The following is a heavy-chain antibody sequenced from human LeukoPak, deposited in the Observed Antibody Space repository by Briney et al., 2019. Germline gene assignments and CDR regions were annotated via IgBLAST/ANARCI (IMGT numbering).Heavy chain of an antibody. CDR1: GYTFTGYY. V-gene: IGHV1-2*02. J-gene: IGHJ6*02. CDR3: ARDTAMVSGYYYGMDV. D-gene: IGHD5-18*01. CDR2: INPNSGGT. Sequence: GASVKVSCKASGYTFTGYYMHWVRQAPGQGLEWMGWINPNSGGTNYAQKFQGRVTMTRDTSISTAYMELSRLRSDDTAVYYCARDTAMVSGYYYGMDVWGQGTTVTVSS.